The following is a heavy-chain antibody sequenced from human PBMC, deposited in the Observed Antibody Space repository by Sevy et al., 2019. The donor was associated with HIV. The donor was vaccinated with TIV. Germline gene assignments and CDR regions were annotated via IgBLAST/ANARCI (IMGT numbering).Heavy chain of an antibody. CDR1: GFSVSSNY. D-gene: IGHD3-16*01. Sequence: GGSLRLSCAASGFSVSSNYMSWVRHAPGKGPEWVSVIHSGGRISYADSVQGRFTISRDNSKNTLYLQMNSLRAEDTAVYYCAREDIVLGEDNYYGMDVWGQGTTVTVSS. CDR3: AREDIVLGEDNYYGMDV. V-gene: IGHV3-53*01. CDR2: IHSGGRI. J-gene: IGHJ6*02.